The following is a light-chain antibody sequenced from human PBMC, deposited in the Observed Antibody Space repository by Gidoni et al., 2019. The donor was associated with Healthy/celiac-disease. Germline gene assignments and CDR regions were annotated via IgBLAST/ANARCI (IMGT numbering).Light chain of an antibody. CDR2: DAS. CDR1: QSVSSY. Sequence: EIVLTQSPATLSLSPGERATLSCRASQSVSSYLDWYQQKPGHAPRLLIYDASNRATGIPARFSGSGSGTDFTLTISSLEPEDFAVYYCQQRSNWPPYTFGQGTKLEIK. V-gene: IGKV3-11*01. J-gene: IGKJ2*01. CDR3: QQRSNWPPYT.